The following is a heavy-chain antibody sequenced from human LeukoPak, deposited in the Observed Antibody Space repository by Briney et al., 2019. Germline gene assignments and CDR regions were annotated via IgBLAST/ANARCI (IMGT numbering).Heavy chain of an antibody. CDR2: ISAYNGNT. CDR1: GYTFTSYG. Sequence: ASVKVSCKASGYTFTSYGISWVRQAPGQGLEWMGWISAYNGNTNYAQKLQGRVTMTTDTSTSTAYMELRSLRSDDTAVYYCARVWYDFWSGYSNWFDPWGQGTLVTVSS. J-gene: IGHJ5*02. V-gene: IGHV1-18*01. D-gene: IGHD3-3*01. CDR3: ARVWYDFWSGYSNWFDP.